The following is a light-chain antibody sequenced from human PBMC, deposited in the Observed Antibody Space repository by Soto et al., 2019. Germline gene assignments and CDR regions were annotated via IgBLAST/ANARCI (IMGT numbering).Light chain of an antibody. CDR3: SSYAGSSNV. CDR2: ANG. J-gene: IGLJ1*01. Sequence: QSVLTQPPSVSGAPGQRVTISCTGSSSNIGAGYDVHWYQQLPGTAPKLLIYANGNRPSGVPDRFSGSKSGTSASLAITGLQAEDEADYYCSSYAGSSNVFGTGTKLTVL. CDR1: SSNIGAGYD. V-gene: IGLV1-40*01.